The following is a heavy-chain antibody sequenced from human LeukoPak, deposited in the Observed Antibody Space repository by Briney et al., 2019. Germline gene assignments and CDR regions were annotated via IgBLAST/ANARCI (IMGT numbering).Heavy chain of an antibody. Sequence: SETLSLTSTVSGGSISSTSYYWGWIRQPPGKGLEWIGNIYYSGSTYYNPSLNSRCTISVDTSKNQFSLNLSSVTAADTAVYYCARGHSGWHSKGYYYMDVWGKGTTVTVSS. CDR3: ARGHSGWHSKGYYYMDV. J-gene: IGHJ6*03. CDR1: GGSISSTSYY. D-gene: IGHD5-12*01. CDR2: IYYSGST. V-gene: IGHV4-39*07.